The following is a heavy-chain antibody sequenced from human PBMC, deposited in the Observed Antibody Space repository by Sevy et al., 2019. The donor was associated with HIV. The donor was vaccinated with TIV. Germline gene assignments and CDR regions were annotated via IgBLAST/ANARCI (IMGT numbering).Heavy chain of an antibody. CDR2: INANTGKP. CDR1: GYRFTSYA. CDR3: AKGRPGSGYAGAAAGD. D-gene: IGHD5-12*01. V-gene: IGHV7-4-1*02. Sequence: ASVKVSCKASGYRFTSYAMNWVRQAPGQGREWMGWINANTGKPTYAQGFTGRFVFSLDTSVNTAYLQISSLKAEDTAVYYCAKGRPGSGYAGAAAGDWGQGTRVTVSS. J-gene: IGHJ4*02.